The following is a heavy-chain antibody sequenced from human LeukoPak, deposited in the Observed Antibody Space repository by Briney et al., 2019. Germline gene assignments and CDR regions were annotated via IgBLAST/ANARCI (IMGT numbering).Heavy chain of an antibody. CDR3: AKVSRSSGLD. CDR1: GFTFSSYG. J-gene: IGHJ4*02. CDR2: ISSGGGST. Sequence: GGSLRLSCAASGFTFSSYGMSWVRQAPGKGLEWVSDISSGGGSTYYADSVKGRFTIPRDNSKNTLYLQMNSLRAEDTAVYYCAKVSRSSGLDWGQGTRVTVSS. V-gene: IGHV3-23*01. D-gene: IGHD6-19*01.